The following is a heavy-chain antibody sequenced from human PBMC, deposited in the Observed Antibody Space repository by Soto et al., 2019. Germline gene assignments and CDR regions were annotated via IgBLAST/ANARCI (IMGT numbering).Heavy chain of an antibody. CDR1: GGTFSSYA. J-gene: IGHJ6*02. Sequence: SVKVSCKASGGTFSSYAISWVRQAPGQGLEWIGGIIPIFGTANYAQKFQGRVTITADESTSTAYMELSSLRSEDTAVYYCASPLYSSSSSPYYYYGMDVWGQGTTVTVPS. CDR3: ASPLYSSSSSPYYYYGMDV. CDR2: IIPIFGTA. D-gene: IGHD6-6*01. V-gene: IGHV1-69*13.